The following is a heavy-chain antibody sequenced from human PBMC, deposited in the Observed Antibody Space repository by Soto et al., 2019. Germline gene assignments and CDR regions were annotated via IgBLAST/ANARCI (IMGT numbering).Heavy chain of an antibody. CDR3: AGEVIVVVPAASNWFDP. CDR2: IYYSGST. V-gene: IGHV4-39*01. Sequence: QLQLQESGPGLVKPSETLSLTCTVSGGSISSSSYYWGWIRQPPGKGLEWIGSIYYSGSTYYNPSLKSRVTISVDTSKNQFSLTLSSVTAADTAVYYYAGEVIVVVPAASNWFDPWGQGTLVTVSS. D-gene: IGHD2-2*01. CDR1: GGSISSSSYY. J-gene: IGHJ5*02.